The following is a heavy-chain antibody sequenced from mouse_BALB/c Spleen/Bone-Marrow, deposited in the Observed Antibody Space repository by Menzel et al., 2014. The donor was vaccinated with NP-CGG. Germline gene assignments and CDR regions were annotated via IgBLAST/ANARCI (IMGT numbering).Heavy chain of an antibody. CDR1: GYSFTDYF. Sequence: EVQLQQSAPELVKPGASVKISCKASGYSFTDYFMNWVKQSHGKSLEWIGRINPYNGVTFYNQNFKGKATLTVDKSSSTAHMELLSRTSEDSAVYHCGRWANWGQGTTLTVSS. CDR2: INPYNGVT. V-gene: IGHV1-37*01. J-gene: IGHJ2*01. CDR3: GRWAN.